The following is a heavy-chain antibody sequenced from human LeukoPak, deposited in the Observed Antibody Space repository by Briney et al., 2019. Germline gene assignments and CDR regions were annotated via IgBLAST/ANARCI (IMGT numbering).Heavy chain of an antibody. CDR2: IYYSGST. J-gene: IGHJ4*02. V-gene: IGHV4-39*07. D-gene: IGHD5-12*01. Sequence: SETLSLTCTVSGGSISSSSYYWGWIRQPPGKGLEWIGSIYYSGSTYYNPSLKSRVTISVDTSKNQFSLKLSSVTAADTAVYYCARDGNRMVAFDYWDQGTLVTVSS. CDR1: GGSISSSSYY. CDR3: ARDGNRMVAFDY.